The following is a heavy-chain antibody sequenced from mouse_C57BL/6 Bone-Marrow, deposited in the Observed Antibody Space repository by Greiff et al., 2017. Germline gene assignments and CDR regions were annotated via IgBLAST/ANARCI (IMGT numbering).Heavy chain of an antibody. D-gene: IGHD1-3*01. CDR1: GYTFTSYT. CDR2: INPSSGYT. Sequence: QVQLQQSGADLARPGASVKMSCKASGYTFTSYTMHWVKQRPGQGLEWIGYINPSSGYTKYNQKFKDKATLTADKSSSTAYMHLSSLTSEDSAVYYCAIKGSSVPHWYFDVWGTGTTVTVSS. CDR3: AIKGSSVPHWYFDV. V-gene: IGHV1-4*01. J-gene: IGHJ1*03.